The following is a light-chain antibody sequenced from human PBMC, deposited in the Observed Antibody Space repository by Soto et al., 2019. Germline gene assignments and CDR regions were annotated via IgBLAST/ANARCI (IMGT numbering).Light chain of an antibody. V-gene: IGKV1-27*01. Sequence: DIQMTQSPSSLSASVGDRVTITCRASQRISNYLAWYQQKPGKVPKLLIYAAATLQSVVPSRVSDSGSGTDFTLTISSLQSEDVATYYGQKYNSAQLTFGVGTKVEIK. CDR1: QRISNY. CDR2: AAA. J-gene: IGKJ4*01. CDR3: QKYNSAQLT.